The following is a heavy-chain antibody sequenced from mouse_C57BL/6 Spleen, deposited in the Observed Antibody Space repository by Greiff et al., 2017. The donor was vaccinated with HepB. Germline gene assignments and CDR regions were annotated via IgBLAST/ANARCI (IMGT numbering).Heavy chain of an antibody. CDR2: ISDGGSYT. Sequence: EVQGVESGGGLVKPGGSLKLSCAASGFTFSSYAMSWVRQTPEKRLEWVATISDGGSYTYYPDNVKGRFTISRDNAKNNLYLQMSHLKSEDTAMYYCARDGTDYAMDYWGQGTSVTVSS. D-gene: IGHD4-1*01. J-gene: IGHJ4*01. V-gene: IGHV5-4*01. CDR3: ARDGTDYAMDY. CDR1: GFTFSSYA.